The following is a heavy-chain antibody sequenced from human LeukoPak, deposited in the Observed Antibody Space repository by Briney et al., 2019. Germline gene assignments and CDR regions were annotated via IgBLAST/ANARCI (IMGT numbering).Heavy chain of an antibody. CDR1: GFTFSSYG. CDR2: ISYDGSNK. D-gene: IGHD2-15*01. CDR3: ASPASAATGTEVFDY. Sequence: GGCLRLSCAASGFTFSSYGMHWVRQAPGKGLEWVAVISYDGSNKYYADSVKGRFTISRDNSKNTLYLQMNSLRAEDTAVYYCASPASAATGTEVFDYWGQGALVTVSS. J-gene: IGHJ4*02. V-gene: IGHV3-30*03.